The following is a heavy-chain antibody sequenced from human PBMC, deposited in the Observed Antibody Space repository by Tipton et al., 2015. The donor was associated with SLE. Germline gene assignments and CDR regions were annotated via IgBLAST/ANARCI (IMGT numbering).Heavy chain of an antibody. CDR1: GASIRTYY. D-gene: IGHD5/OR15-5a*01. CDR2: IYPSGSA. V-gene: IGHV4-59*01. J-gene: IGHJ3*01. Sequence: LRLSCTVSGASIRTYYCNWIRQPPGKGLEWIGNIYPSGSANYSPSLKSRVTISVDPAKNHCSLKVISVTAADTALYYCARGGRYGVESFDVWGQGTMVSVSS. CDR3: ARGGRYGVESFDV.